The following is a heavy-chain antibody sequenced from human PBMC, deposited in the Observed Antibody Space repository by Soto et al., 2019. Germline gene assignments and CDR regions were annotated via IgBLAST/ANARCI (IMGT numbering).Heavy chain of an antibody. CDR2: IYSDGTT. CDR1: GFTVSSNY. CDR3: AILSN. D-gene: IGHD6-6*01. Sequence: LRLSCAASGFTVSSNYMNWVRQAPGKGLEWLSIIYSDGTTYYADSVKGRFTISRDNFTNTLYLQMNNLRAEDTAVYYCAILSNWGQGTLVTVSS. V-gene: IGHV3-53*01. J-gene: IGHJ4*02.